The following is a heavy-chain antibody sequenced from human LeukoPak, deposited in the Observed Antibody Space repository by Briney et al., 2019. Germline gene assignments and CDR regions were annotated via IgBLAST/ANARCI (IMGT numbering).Heavy chain of an antibody. CDR1: GGSISSSSYY. CDR3: ARGGGRQDRQVGYSYGLGY. J-gene: IGHJ4*02. D-gene: IGHD5-18*01. CDR2: INHSGST. V-gene: IGHV4-39*07. Sequence: SETLSLTCTVSGGSISSSSYYWGWIRQPPGKGLEWIGEINHSGSTNYNPSLKSRVTISVDTSKKQFSLKLSSVTAADTAVFYCARGGGRQDRQVGYSYGLGYWGQGTLVTVSS.